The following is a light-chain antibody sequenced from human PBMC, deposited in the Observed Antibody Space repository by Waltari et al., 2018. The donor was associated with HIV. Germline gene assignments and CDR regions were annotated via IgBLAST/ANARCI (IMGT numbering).Light chain of an antibody. CDR3: NSYVGSNNYI. Sequence: QSALTQSPPASGPPGQSVTIPCPGTSTDVGGYNYVPWYQHHPGKAPTLRIYAVSKRPSGVPDRFSGSKSGNTASLTVSGLQAEDEADYYCNSYVGSNNYIFGTGTKVTVL. CDR1: STDVGGYNY. V-gene: IGLV2-8*01. J-gene: IGLJ1*01. CDR2: AVS.